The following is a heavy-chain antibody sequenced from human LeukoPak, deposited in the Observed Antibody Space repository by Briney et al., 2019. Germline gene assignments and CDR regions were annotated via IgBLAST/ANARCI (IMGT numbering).Heavy chain of an antibody. V-gene: IGHV1-8*01. CDR3: ARGASGSYYEAYYFDY. CDR1: GYTFTGYD. D-gene: IGHD1-26*01. Sequence: ASVKVSCKASGYTFTGYDINWVRQATGQGLEWMGWMNPNSGNTGYAQKFQGRVTMTRNTSISTAYMELSSLRSEDTAVYYCARGASGSYYEAYYFDYWGQGTLVTVSS. CDR2: MNPNSGNT. J-gene: IGHJ4*02.